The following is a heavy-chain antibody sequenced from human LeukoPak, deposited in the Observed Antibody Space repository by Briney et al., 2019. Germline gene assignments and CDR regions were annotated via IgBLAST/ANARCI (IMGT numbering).Heavy chain of an antibody. CDR2: INHSEST. Sequence: PSETLSLTCAVYGGSFSGYYWSWIRQPPGKGLEWIGEINHSESTNYNPSLKSRVIISVDTSKNQFSLKLNSLTAADTAVYYCAGVGSYYGTSGPKGLVTDYWGQGTRVTVSS. CDR3: AGVGSYYGTSGPKGLVTDY. D-gene: IGHD3-22*01. V-gene: IGHV4-34*01. J-gene: IGHJ4*02. CDR1: GGSFSGYY.